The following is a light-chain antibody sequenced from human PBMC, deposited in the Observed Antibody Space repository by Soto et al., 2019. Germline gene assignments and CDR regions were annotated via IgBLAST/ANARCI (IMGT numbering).Light chain of an antibody. CDR2: EVS. V-gene: IGLV2-14*01. CDR3: SSYTSSSTPFYV. CDR1: SSDVVGYNY. Sequence: QSALPQPASVSGSPGQSITISCTGTSSDVVGYNYVSWYQQHPGKAPKLMIYEVSNRPSGVSNRFSGSKSGNTASLTISGLQAEDEADYYCSSYTSSSTPFYVFGTGTKVTVL. J-gene: IGLJ1*01.